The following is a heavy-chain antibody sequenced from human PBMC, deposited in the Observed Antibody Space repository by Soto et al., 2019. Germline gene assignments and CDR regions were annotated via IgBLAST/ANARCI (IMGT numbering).Heavy chain of an antibody. CDR2: IYSGGST. CDR1: GVTVSSNY. V-gene: IGHV3-53*01. D-gene: IGHD4-17*01. Sequence: GGSLRLSCAASGVTVSSNYMSWVRQAPGKGLEWVSVIYSGGSTYYADSVKGRFTISRDNSKNTLYLQMNSLRAEDTAVYYCARDLLYGDYVANYYGMDVWGQGTTVTVSS. CDR3: ARDLLYGDYVANYYGMDV. J-gene: IGHJ6*02.